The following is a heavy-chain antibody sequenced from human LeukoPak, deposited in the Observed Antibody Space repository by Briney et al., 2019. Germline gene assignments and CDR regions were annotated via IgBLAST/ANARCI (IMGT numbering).Heavy chain of an antibody. V-gene: IGHV1-69*13. CDR1: GYTFTSYG. Sequence: SVKVSCKASGYTFTSYGISWVRQAPGQGLEWMGGIIPIFGTANYAQKFQGRVTITADESTSTAYMELSSLRSEDTAVYYCAREGCSGGSCYSAWFDPWGQGTLVTVSS. CDR3: AREGCSGGSCYSAWFDP. J-gene: IGHJ5*02. CDR2: IIPIFGTA. D-gene: IGHD2-15*01.